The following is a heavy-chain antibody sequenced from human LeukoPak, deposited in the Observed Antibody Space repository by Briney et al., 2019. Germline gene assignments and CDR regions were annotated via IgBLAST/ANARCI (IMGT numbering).Heavy chain of an antibody. Sequence: SQTLSLTCTVSGGSISSGDYYWSWIRQPPGKGLEWLGYIYYSGSTYYNPSLKSRVTISVDTSKNQFSLKLSSVTAADTAVYYCARGDYVWGSYRYTACFDYWGQGTLVTVSS. D-gene: IGHD3-16*02. CDR3: ARGDYVWGSYRYTACFDY. CDR1: GGSISSGDYY. CDR2: IYYSGST. V-gene: IGHV4-30-4*01. J-gene: IGHJ4*02.